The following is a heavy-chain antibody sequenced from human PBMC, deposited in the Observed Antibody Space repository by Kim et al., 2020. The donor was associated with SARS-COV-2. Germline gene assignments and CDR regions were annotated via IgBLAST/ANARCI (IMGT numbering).Heavy chain of an antibody. D-gene: IGHD6-13*01. J-gene: IGHJ4*02. CDR2: SYT. CDR3: AREGKGSSF. V-gene: IGHV3-11*06. Sequence: SYTNYADSVKGRFTISRDNAKNSLYLQMNSLRAEDTAVYYCAREGKGSSFWGQGTLVTVSS.